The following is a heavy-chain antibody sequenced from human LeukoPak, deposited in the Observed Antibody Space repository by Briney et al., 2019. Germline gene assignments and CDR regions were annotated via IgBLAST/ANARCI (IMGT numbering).Heavy chain of an antibody. J-gene: IGHJ4*02. CDR3: ARAVAGTRGGESFDY. CDR1: GYTFTSYG. D-gene: IGHD6-19*01. CDR2: ISAYNGNT. Sequence: ASVKVSCKASGYTFTSYGISWVRQAPGQGLEWMGWISAYNGNTNYAQKLQGRVTMTTDTSTSTAYMELRSLRSDDTAVYYCARAVAGTRGGESFDYWGQGTLVTVSS. V-gene: IGHV1-18*01.